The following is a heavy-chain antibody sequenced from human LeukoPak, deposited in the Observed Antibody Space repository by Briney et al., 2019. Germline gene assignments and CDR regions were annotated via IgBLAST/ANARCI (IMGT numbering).Heavy chain of an antibody. CDR2: MNPNSGNT. CDR1: GYTFTSYD. J-gene: IGHJ3*02. CDR3: ARAEFDSPYFDI. V-gene: IGHV1-8*01. Sequence: ASVKVSCKASGYTFTSYDINWVRQAPGQGLEWMGWMNPNSGNTGYAQKFQGRVTMTRNTSISTAYMELSSLRSEDTAVYYCARAEFDSPYFDIWGQGTMVTVSS. D-gene: IGHD3-22*01.